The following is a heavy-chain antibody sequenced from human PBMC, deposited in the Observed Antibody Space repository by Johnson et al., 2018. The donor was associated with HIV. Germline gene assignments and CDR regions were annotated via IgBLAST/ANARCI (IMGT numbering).Heavy chain of an antibody. CDR3: AKVGGGGFDI. CDR2: ISFDGSNK. D-gene: IGHD2-15*01. J-gene: IGHJ3*02. CDR1: GFNVSTNN. Sequence: QVQLVESGGGLIQPGGSLGLSCAASGFNVSTNNMNWVRQAPGKGLEWVAVISFDGSNKYYADSVKGRFTISRDNSKNTLYLQMNGLRADDTAVYYCAKVGGGGFDIWGQGTMVTVCS. V-gene: IGHV3-30*18.